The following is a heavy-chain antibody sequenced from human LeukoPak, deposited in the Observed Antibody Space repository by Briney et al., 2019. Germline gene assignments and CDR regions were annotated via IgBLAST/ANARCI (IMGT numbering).Heavy chain of an antibody. CDR2: IFYSGSA. V-gene: IGHV4-31*03. D-gene: IGHD3-10*01. Sequence: PSETLSLTCTVSGGSISSGDYYWNWIRQHPEKSLEWIGYIFYSGSAYYNPSLKSRVTISVDASKNQFSLKLSSVTAADTAVYYCARGSTLIRGFDYWGQGTLVTVSS. CDR3: ARGSTLIRGFDY. J-gene: IGHJ4*02. CDR1: GGSISSGDYY.